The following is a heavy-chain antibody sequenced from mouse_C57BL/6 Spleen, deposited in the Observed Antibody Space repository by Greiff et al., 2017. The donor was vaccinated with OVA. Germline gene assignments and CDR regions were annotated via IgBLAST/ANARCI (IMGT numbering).Heavy chain of an antibody. CDR2: ISDGGSYT. CDR1: GFTFSSYA. V-gene: IGHV5-4*01. Sequence: EVQLVESGGGLVKPGGSLKLSCAASGFTFSSYAMSWVRQTPEKRLEWVATISDGGSYTYYPDNVKGRFTISRDNAKNNLYLQMSHLKSEDTAMYYCARDEDGSSYYAMDYWGQGTSVTVSS. CDR3: ARDEDGSSYYAMDY. J-gene: IGHJ4*01. D-gene: IGHD1-1*01.